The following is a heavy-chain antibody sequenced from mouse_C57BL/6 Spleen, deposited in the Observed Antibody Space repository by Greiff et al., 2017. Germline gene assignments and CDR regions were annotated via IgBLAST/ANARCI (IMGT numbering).Heavy chain of an antibody. D-gene: IGHD2-2*01. CDR3: ARGGYYGYNGDYFDY. CDR1: GYTFTDYY. CDR2: IYPGSGNT. Sequence: VQRVESGPELVKPGASVKISCKASGYTFTDYYINWVKQRPGQGLEWIGWIYPGSGNTKYNEKFKGKATLTVDTSSSTAYMQLSSLTSEDSAVYFCARGGYYGYNGDYFDYWGQGTTLTVSS. J-gene: IGHJ2*01. V-gene: IGHV1-84*01.